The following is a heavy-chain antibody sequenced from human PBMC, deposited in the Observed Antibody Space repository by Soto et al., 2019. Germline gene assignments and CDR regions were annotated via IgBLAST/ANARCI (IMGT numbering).Heavy chain of an antibody. J-gene: IGHJ6*02. D-gene: IGHD7-27*01. V-gene: IGHV4-28*01. CDR2: IHYSGNT. Sequence: QVHLQESGPRLVKPSDTLSLTCVVSGYSISSSNWWGWIRQPPGKGLEWIGYIHYSGNTHYNPSHKSRGTTSVDTSKNQFSVKLSSVPAVDTAVYYCARTPSGALPYRYGLNVWGQGTTVSVSS. CDR3: ARTPSGALPYRYGLNV. CDR1: GYSISSSNW.